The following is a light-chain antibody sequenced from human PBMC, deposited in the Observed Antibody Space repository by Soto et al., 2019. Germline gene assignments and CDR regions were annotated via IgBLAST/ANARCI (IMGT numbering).Light chain of an antibody. J-gene: IGKJ3*01. V-gene: IGKV1-5*03. CDR2: KAS. Sequence: DIQMTQSPSTLSASAGDRVTITCRASQSISSWLAWYQQKPGKAPKLLIYKASYLESGVPSSFSGSGSGTEFTLTISSLQPDDFATYYCQQYNSYPSTFGPGTKVDIK. CDR3: QQYNSYPST. CDR1: QSISSW.